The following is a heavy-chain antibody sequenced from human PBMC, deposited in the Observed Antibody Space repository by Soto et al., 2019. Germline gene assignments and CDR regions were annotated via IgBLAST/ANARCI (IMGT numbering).Heavy chain of an antibody. V-gene: IGHV1-69*13. D-gene: IGHD2-15*01. CDR1: GGTFSSYA. J-gene: IGHJ5*02. CDR3: ARRGRIASNWFDP. Sequence: SVKVSCKASGGTFSSYAISWVRQAPGQGLEWMGGIIPIFGTANYAQKFQGRVTITADESTSTAYMELSSLRSEDTAVYYCARRGRIASNWFDPWGQGTLVTVSS. CDR2: IIPIFGTA.